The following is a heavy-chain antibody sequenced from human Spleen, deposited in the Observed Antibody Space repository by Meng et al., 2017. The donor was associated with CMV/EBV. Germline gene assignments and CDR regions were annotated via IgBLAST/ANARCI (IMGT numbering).Heavy chain of an antibody. CDR3: AGPDDMGSSPHDPFDM. V-gene: IGHV4-59*01. Sequence: SETLSLTCTVSGASISSNYWSWSRRPPGKGLEYIGSISYTGYIEYNPSLKGRVTISLDTSKNHFSLKLTSVTAADTAMYHCAGPDDMGSSPHDPFDMWGQGTMVTVSS. CDR2: ISYTGYI. J-gene: IGHJ3*02. D-gene: IGHD1-1*01. CDR1: GASISSNY.